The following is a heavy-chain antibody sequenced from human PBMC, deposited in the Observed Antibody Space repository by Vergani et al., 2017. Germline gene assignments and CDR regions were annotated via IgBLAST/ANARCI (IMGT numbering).Heavy chain of an antibody. V-gene: IGHV4-39*01. CDR1: GGSFFNSRYY. D-gene: IGHD4-23*01. J-gene: IGHJ3*02. Sequence: QLQLQESGPGLVKPSGTLSLTCSVTGGSFFNSRYYWGWIRQPPGQGLEWIGSIYYSGSTYYNPSLKSRVTISVDTSKNQFSLMLSSVTAADTAVYYCARPTGGKLRGRMNAFDSGGQGTMVTVSS. CDR2: IYYSGST. CDR3: ARPTGGKLRGRMNAFDS.